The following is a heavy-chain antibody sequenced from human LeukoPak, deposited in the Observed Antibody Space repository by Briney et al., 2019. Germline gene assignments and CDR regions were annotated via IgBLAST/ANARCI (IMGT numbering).Heavy chain of an antibody. CDR3: ARYSSGWYTWDY. CDR1: GITLSNYG. D-gene: IGHD6-19*01. Sequence: GGSLRLSCAVSGITLSNYGMSWLRQAPGKGLEWVSYISSSGSTIYYADSVRGRFTISRDNAKSSLYLQMNSLRAEDTAVYYCARYSSGWYTWDYWGQGTLVTVSS. CDR2: ISSSGSTI. V-gene: IGHV3-48*04. J-gene: IGHJ4*02.